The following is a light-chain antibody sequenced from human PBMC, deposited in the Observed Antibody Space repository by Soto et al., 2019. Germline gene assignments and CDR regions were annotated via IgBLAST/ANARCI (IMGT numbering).Light chain of an antibody. CDR1: SSDVGGYTY. CDR3: SSDTSSSTVL. J-gene: IGLJ2*01. V-gene: IGLV2-14*03. Sequence: HSALTQFASVSGSPGQSITISCTGTSSDVGGYTYVSWYQQHPGKAPKLMIYDVTNRPSGVSNRFSGSESGNTASLTISGLQAEDEADYYCSSDTSSSTVLFGGGTKLTVL. CDR2: DVT.